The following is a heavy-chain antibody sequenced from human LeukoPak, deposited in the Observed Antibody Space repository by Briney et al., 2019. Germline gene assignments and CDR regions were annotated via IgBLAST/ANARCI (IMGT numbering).Heavy chain of an antibody. D-gene: IGHD3-10*01. CDR1: GDTSNYA. J-gene: IGHJ4*02. CDR2: IIPMARTA. V-gene: IGHV1-69*05. CDR3: ARVPFGVGPNDF. Sequence: ASVKVSCKSSGDTSNYAFSWVRQAPGQWLEWMGGIIPMARTAQYAQKFQGRVTITMDDSTRTAYMEVSSLRSDDTAVYFCARVPFGVGPNDFWGQGTPVTVSS.